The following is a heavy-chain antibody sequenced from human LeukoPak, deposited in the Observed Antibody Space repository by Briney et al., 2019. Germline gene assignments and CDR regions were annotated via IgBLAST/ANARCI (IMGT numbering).Heavy chain of an antibody. J-gene: IGHJ4*02. D-gene: IGHD2-2*01. CDR1: GFTFSNYE. V-gene: IGHV3-48*03. CDR2: ISSSGSTK. Sequence: GGSLRLSCAASGFTFSNYEMNWVRQAPGKGLEWVSYISSSGSTKYYADSVKGRFTIFRDNAKNSLYLQMNSLRAEDTAVYYCARDNRGRTPEIDYWGQGTLVAVSS. CDR3: ARDNRGRTPEIDY.